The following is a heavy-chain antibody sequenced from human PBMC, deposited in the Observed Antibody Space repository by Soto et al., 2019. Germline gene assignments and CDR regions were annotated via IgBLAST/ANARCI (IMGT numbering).Heavy chain of an antibody. V-gene: IGHV1-46*01. D-gene: IGHD3-22*01. CDR3: ARQRSDRSGYNGGYNNY. CDR1: GYTFTTYY. J-gene: IGHJ4*02. Sequence: QVQLVQSGAEVKKPGASVKVSCKASGYTFTTYYIQWVRQAPGQGLEWMGVISPSGGSTTYAQKFKGRVTMTRETSTSTVQMELSRLRSEDTAVYYCARQRSDRSGYNGGYNNYWGQGTLVTVSS. CDR2: ISPSGGST.